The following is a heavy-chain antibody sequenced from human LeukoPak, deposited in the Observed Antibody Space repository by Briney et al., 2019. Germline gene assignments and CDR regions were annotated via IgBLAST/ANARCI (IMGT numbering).Heavy chain of an antibody. CDR3: ARVAQGASTENYYYYYMDV. CDR1: GFTFSSYS. D-gene: IGHD1-1*01. Sequence: GGSLRLSCAASGFTFSSYSMNWVRQAPGKGLEWVSSITSRSNYIYNADSVKGRFTISRDNAENSLYLQMSSLRAEDTAVYYCARVAQGASTENYYYYYMDVWGKGTTVTVSS. J-gene: IGHJ6*03. CDR2: ITSRSNYI. V-gene: IGHV3-21*01.